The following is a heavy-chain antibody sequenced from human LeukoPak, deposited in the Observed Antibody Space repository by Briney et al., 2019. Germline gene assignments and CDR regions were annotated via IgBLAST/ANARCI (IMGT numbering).Heavy chain of an antibody. Sequence: SETLSLTCAVYGGSFSGYYWSWICQPPGKGLEWIGEINHSGSTNYNPSLKSRVTISVDTSKNQFSLKLSSVTAADTAVYYCARERYSSGWYFDYWGQGTLVTVSS. CDR2: INHSGST. D-gene: IGHD6-19*01. CDR1: GGSFSGYY. V-gene: IGHV4-34*01. CDR3: ARERYSSGWYFDY. J-gene: IGHJ4*02.